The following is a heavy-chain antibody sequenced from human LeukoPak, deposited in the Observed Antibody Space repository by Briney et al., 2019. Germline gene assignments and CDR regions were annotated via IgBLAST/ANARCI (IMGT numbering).Heavy chain of an antibody. Sequence: PGGSLRLSCAASGFTFSGSAMHWVRQASGKGLEWVGRIRSKANSYAKAYAASVKGRCTISRDDSKNTAYLQMNSLKTEDTAVYYCTSRTGASAFDIWGQGTMVTVSS. CDR1: GFTFSGSA. CDR2: IRSKANSYAK. CDR3: TSRTGASAFDI. J-gene: IGHJ3*02. D-gene: IGHD1-1*01. V-gene: IGHV3-73*01.